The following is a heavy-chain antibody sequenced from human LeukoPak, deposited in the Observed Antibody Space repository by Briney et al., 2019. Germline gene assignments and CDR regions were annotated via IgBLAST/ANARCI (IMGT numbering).Heavy chain of an antibody. V-gene: IGHV3-21*01. D-gene: IGHD1-26*01. J-gene: IGHJ4*02. CDR3: ARPSLNTGSYFDY. CDR1: GFTFNRYN. CDR2: ISTSSSYI. Sequence: GGSLRLSCAASGFTFNRYNMNWVRRAPGKGLEWVSSISTSSSYIYYADSVRGRFTISRDNAKNSLYLQMNSLRAEDTAVYYCARPSLNTGSYFDYWGQGILVSVSS.